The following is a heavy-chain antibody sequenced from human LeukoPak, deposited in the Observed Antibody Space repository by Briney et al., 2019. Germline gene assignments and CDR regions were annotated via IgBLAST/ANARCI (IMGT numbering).Heavy chain of an antibody. V-gene: IGHV1-8*01. CDR2: MNPNSGNT. CDR3: ARVDTNDYGDYDFDY. D-gene: IGHD4-17*01. CDR1: GYTFTSYD. J-gene: IGHJ4*02. Sequence: ASAKVSCKASGYTFTSYDINWVRQATGQGLEWMGWMNPNSGNTGYAQKFQGRVTMTRNTSISTAYMELSSLRSEDTAVYYCARVDTNDYGDYDFDYWGQGTLSPSPQ.